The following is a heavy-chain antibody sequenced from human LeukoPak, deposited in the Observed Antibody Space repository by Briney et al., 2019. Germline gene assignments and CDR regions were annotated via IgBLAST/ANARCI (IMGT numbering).Heavy chain of an antibody. V-gene: IGHV5-51*01. CDR3: ARPSYYDSSGYYQKNEYFQH. CDR2: IYPGDSDT. J-gene: IGHJ1*01. CDR1: GYSFTSYW. D-gene: IGHD3-22*01. Sequence: GESLKISCKGSGYSFTSYWIGWVRQMPGKGLEWMGIIYPGDSDTRYSPSFQGQVTISADKSISTAYLQWSSLKASDTAMYYCARPSYYDSSGYYQKNEYFQHWGQGTLVTVSS.